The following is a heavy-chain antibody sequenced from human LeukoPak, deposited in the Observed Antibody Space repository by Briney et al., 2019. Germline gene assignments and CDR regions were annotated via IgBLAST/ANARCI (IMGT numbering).Heavy chain of an antibody. D-gene: IGHD3-9*01. CDR1: EFTFRNYG. V-gene: IGHV3-30*18. CDR2: ISYDGTQK. CDR3: AKDLGVRYFDWLIPGSDY. Sequence: PGGSLRLSCSASEFTFRNYGMHWVRQAPGKGLEWVAVISYDGTQKFYADSVKGRFTISRDNSKNTLYLQMNSLRAVDTAVYYCAKDLGVRYFDWLIPGSDYWGQGTLVTVSS. J-gene: IGHJ4*02.